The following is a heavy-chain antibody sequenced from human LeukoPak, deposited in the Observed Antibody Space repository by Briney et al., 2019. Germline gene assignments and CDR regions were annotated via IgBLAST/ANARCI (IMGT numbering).Heavy chain of an antibody. CDR2: IIPILGIA. CDR1: VGTFSSYA. J-gene: IGHJ3*02. CDR3: AKAHPPRFTYYDILAGPREAFDI. D-gene: IGHD3-9*01. V-gene: IGHV1-69*04. Sequence: GASVTVSCKSSVGTFSSYAISWVRQGPGQGLEWMGRIIPILGIANYAQKFQSRVTSTADKSTSTAYMELSSLRSEDTAVYYCAKAHPPRFTYYDILAGPREAFDIWRQGTMVTVSS.